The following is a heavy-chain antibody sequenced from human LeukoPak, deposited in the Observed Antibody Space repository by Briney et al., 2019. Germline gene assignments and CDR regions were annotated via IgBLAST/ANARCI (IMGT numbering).Heavy chain of an antibody. D-gene: IGHD4-23*01. CDR3: ARGYSGVCGNPNFFDS. Sequence: QPGGSLRLSCAASGLPFSNYAMHWVRQAPGKGLEGVVAVWSDGSNKYYGDSVKDRFTISRDNSKSTLYLQMDSLRVNDSALYYCARGYSGVCGNPNFFDSWGQGTLVIVSS. J-gene: IGHJ5*01. CDR2: VWSDGSNK. CDR1: GLPFSNYA. V-gene: IGHV3-33*01.